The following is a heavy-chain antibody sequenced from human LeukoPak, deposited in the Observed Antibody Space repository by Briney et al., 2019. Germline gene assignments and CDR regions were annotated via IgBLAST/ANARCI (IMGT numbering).Heavy chain of an antibody. V-gene: IGHV6-1*01. D-gene: IGHD6-13*01. CDR2: TYYRSKWYN. Sequence: SQTLSLTCVISGDSVSGNSAAWNWIRQSPSRGLEWLGRTYYRSKWYNDYAVSVKSRITINPDTSKNQFSLQLNSVTPEDTAVYYCARVQYSSSSRTETYYYYYMDVWGKGTTVTVSS. CDR1: GDSVSGNSAA. J-gene: IGHJ6*03. CDR3: ARVQYSSSSRTETYYYYYMDV.